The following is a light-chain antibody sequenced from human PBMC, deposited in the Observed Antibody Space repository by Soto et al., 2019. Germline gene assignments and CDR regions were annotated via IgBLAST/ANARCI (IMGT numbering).Light chain of an antibody. CDR2: EVN. Sequence: QSALTQPPSASGSPGQSITISCTGTSSDVGGYNYVSWYQQHPGKAPKLMIYEVNNRPSGVSNRFSGSKSGNTASLTVSGLQAEDEADYYCSSYASSSTPCVFGTGTKLTVL. J-gene: IGLJ1*01. V-gene: IGLV2-14*01. CDR1: SSDVGGYNY. CDR3: SSYASSSTPCV.